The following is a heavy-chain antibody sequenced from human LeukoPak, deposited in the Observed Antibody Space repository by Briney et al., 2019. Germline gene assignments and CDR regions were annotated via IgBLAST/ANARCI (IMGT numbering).Heavy chain of an antibody. D-gene: IGHD3-10*01. Sequence: ASVKVSCKASGYTFTIYGISWVRQAPGQGLECMGWISSYNGNTNYAQKLQGRVTMTTDTSTSTAYMELTSLRSDDTAVYYCARDWRGDSGTHTIDYWGQGTLVTVSS. CDR1: GYTFTIYG. V-gene: IGHV1-18*04. J-gene: IGHJ4*02. CDR2: ISSYNGNT. CDR3: ARDWRGDSGTHTIDY.